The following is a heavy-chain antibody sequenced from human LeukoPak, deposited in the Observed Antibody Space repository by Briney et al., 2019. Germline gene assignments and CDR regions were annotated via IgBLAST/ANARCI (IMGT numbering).Heavy chain of an antibody. CDR1: GYTLTELS. D-gene: IGHD5-12*01. V-gene: IGHV1-24*01. Sequence: ASVKVSCKVSGYTLTELSMHWVRQAPGKGLEWMGGFDPEDGETIYAQRFQGRVTMTEDTSTDTAYMELSSLRSEDTAVYYCATVGRGYSGYDPFDYWGQGTLVTVSS. CDR2: FDPEDGET. CDR3: ATVGRGYSGYDPFDY. J-gene: IGHJ4*02.